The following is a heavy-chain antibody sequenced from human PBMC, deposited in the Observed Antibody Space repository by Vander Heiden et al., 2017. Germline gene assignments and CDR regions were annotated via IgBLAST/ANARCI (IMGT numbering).Heavy chain of an antibody. J-gene: IGHJ6*02. Sequence: EVQVVESGGGLVQPGGSLRLSCAVSGSTLSDHYMDWVRQTPEKGLEWVGRSNNKVHSYTEHYAASVKGRCTISRDDSTNSLYLQMDSLKTEDTAVYYCVREPNSFDSYPYPPALLDVWCQGTTVIVSS. CDR2: SNNKVHSYTE. CDR1: GSTLSDHY. CDR3: VREPNSFDSYPYPPALLDV. V-gene: IGHV3-72*01. D-gene: IGHD3-16*01.